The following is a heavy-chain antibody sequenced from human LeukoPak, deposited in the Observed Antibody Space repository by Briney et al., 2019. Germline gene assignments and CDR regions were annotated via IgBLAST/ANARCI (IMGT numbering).Heavy chain of an antibody. CDR3: AKNSEDYGLFDY. Sequence: GGSLRLSCAASGFTFSSSAMSWVRQVPGKGLEWVAVISSSGAATYYADSVKGRFTLSRDNSKNTLYLQMNSLRAEDTAVYYCAKNSEDYGLFDYWGQGTLVTVSS. J-gene: IGHJ4*02. D-gene: IGHD4-17*01. CDR1: GFTFSSSA. V-gene: IGHV3-23*01. CDR2: ISSSGAAT.